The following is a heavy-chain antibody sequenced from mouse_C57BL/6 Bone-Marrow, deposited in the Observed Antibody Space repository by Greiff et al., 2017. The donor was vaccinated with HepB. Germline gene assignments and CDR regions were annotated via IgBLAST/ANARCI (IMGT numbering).Heavy chain of an antibody. J-gene: IGHJ2*01. CDR1: GYAFSSSW. V-gene: IGHV1-82*01. D-gene: IGHD1-1*01. Sequence: QVQLQQSGPELVKPGASVKISCKASGYAFSSSWMNWVKQRPGKGLEWIGRIYPGDGDTNYNGKFKGKATLTADKSTSPAYMQLSSLTSEDSEVYFRAKEYYGNSHRFDYWGQGTTLTVSS. CDR2: IYPGDGDT. CDR3: AKEYYGNSHRFDY.